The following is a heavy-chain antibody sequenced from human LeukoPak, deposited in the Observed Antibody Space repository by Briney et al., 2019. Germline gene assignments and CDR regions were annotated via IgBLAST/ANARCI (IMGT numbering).Heavy chain of an antibody. CDR3: ANIFGGNSHRSDY. J-gene: IGHJ4*02. Sequence: GSLRLSCAASGFTFSSAWMSWVRQAPGQGLEWLGRIKTKTDGGTTDYAAPVKGRFTISRDDSKDTLYLQTNSLKSDDTAVYYCANIFGGNSHRSDYWGQGTLVTVSS. V-gene: IGHV3-15*01. CDR1: GFTFSSAW. CDR2: IKTKTDGGTT. D-gene: IGHD4-23*01.